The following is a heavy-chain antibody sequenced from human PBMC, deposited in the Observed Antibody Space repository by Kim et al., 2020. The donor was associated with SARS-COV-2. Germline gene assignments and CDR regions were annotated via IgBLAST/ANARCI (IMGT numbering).Heavy chain of an antibody. V-gene: IGHV4-28*01. Sequence: SETLSLTCAVSGYPISSSHWWGWIRQPPGKGLEWIGYIYYSGSTYYNPSLKSRVTMSVDTSEHKFSLKLHSVTAADTAVYYCARKVNSLRDYCDHSGEGT. CDR2: IYYSGST. CDR1: GYPISSSHW. CDR3: ARKVNSLRDYCDH. J-gene: IGHJ4*02. D-gene: IGHD2-21*01.